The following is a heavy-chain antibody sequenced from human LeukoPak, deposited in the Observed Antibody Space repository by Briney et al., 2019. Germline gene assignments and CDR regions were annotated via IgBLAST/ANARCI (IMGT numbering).Heavy chain of an antibody. CDR2: ISAYNGNT. CDR3: ARPYDILTGYHFDY. V-gene: IGHV1-18*01. Sequence: ASVKVSCKASGYTFTSYGISWVRQAPGQGLEWMGWISAYNGNTNYAQKLQGRVTMTTDTSTSTAYMELRSLRADDTAVYYCARPYDILTGYHFDYWGQGTLVTVSS. D-gene: IGHD3-9*01. CDR1: GYTFTSYG. J-gene: IGHJ4*02.